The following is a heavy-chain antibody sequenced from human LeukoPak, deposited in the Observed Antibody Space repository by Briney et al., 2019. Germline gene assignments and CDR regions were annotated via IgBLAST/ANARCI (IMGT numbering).Heavy chain of an antibody. Sequence: GASVKVSCKVSGYTLTELSMHWVRQAPGKGLEWMGGFDPEDGETTYAQKFQGRVTMTEDTSTDTAYMELSSLRSEDTAVYYCATDPRYSSGWYNWFDPWGQGTLVTVSS. CDR3: ATDPRYSSGWYNWFDP. CDR1: GYTLTELS. CDR2: FDPEDGET. D-gene: IGHD6-19*01. J-gene: IGHJ5*02. V-gene: IGHV1-24*01.